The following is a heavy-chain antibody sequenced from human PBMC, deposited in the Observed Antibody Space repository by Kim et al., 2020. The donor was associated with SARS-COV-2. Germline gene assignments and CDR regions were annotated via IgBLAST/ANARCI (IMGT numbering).Heavy chain of an antibody. CDR2: ISYDGSNK. CDR3: ARWSGSSLDY. Sequence: WGSLRLSCAASGCTFSSYAMHWVRQAPGKGLEGVAVISYDGSNKYYADSVKGRFTISRDNSKNTLYLQMNSLRAEDTAVYYCARWSGSSLDYWGQGTLVT. D-gene: IGHD1-26*01. J-gene: IGHJ4*02. V-gene: IGHV3-30-3*01. CDR1: GCTFSSYA.